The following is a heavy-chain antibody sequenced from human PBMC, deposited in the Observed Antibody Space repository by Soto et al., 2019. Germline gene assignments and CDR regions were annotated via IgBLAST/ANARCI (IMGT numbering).Heavy chain of an antibody. CDR1: GGSISSYY. Sequence: QVQLQESGPGLVKPSETLSLTCTVSGGSISSYYWSWIRQPPGKGLEWIGYIYYSGSTNYNPSLKSRVTISVDTSKNQFSLKLSSVTAADTAVYYCASTTRDEYLAVAEYYFDYWGQGTLVTVSS. D-gene: IGHD6-19*01. J-gene: IGHJ4*02. V-gene: IGHV4-59*08. CDR3: ASTTRDEYLAVAEYYFDY. CDR2: IYYSGST.